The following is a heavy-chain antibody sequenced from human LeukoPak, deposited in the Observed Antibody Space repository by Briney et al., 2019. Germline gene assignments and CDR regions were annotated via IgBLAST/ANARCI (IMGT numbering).Heavy chain of an antibody. CDR2: INPNSGGT. Sequence: ASVKVSFKASGYTFTSYYMHWVRQAPGQGLEWMGWINPNSGGTNYAQKFQGRVTMTRDTSISTAYMELSRLRSDDTAVYYCARDGYCSSTSCFTFDYWGQGTLVTVSS. CDR1: GYTFTSYY. V-gene: IGHV1-2*02. CDR3: ARDGYCSSTSCFTFDY. J-gene: IGHJ4*02. D-gene: IGHD2-2*02.